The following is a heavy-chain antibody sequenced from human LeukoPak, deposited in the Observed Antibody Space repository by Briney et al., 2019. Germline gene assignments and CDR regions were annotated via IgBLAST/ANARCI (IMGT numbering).Heavy chain of an antibody. CDR3: AGVPHVPLPYYYYYMDV. Sequence: GGSLRLSCAASGFTFSSYSMNWVRQAPGKGLEWVSYISSSSSTIYYADSVKGRFTISRDNAKNSLYLQMNSLRAEDTAVYYCAGVPHVPLPYYYYYMDVWGKGTTVTVSS. CDR1: GFTFSSYS. D-gene: IGHD2-2*01. J-gene: IGHJ6*03. V-gene: IGHV3-48*01. CDR2: ISSSSSTI.